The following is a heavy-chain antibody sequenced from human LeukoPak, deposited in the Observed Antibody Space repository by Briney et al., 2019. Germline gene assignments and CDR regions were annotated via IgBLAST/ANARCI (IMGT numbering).Heavy chain of an antibody. CDR3: ARHSLYSSRASPSYYGMDV. CDR2: IYCSGST. V-gene: IGHV4-31*03. J-gene: IGHJ6*02. Sequence: TSETLSLTCTVSGGSISSGGYYWSWIRQHPGKGLEWIGYIYCSGSTYYNPSPKSRVTISVDTSKNQFSLKLSSVTAADTAVYYCARHSLYSSRASPSYYGMDVWGQGTTVTVSS. CDR1: GGSISSGGYY. D-gene: IGHD6-13*01.